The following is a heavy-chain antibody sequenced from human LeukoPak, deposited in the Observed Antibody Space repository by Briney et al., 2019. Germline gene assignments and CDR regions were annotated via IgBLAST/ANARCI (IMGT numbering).Heavy chain of an antibody. CDR3: ARSGTLTGYLY. CDR2: IYCSGST. V-gene: IGHV4-59*01. J-gene: IGHJ4*02. CDR1: GASLSSYY. D-gene: IGHD3-9*01. Sequence: PSETLSLTCTVAGASLSSYYWTWNRHPPGEWLEWIGYIYCSGSTNYNPSLKSRVTMSVDTSKNQFSLKLNSVTAADTAVYYCARSGTLTGYLYWGQGALVTVSS.